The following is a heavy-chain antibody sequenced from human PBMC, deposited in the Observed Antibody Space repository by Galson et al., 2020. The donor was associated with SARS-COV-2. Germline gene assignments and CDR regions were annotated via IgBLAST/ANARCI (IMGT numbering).Heavy chain of an antibody. CDR2: INPSGGTT. D-gene: IGHD3-10*01. CDR1: GYTFTSYY. CDR3: ARENDYYYSGGDY. J-gene: IGHJ4*02. V-gene: IGHV1-46*01. Sequence: GESLKISCKASGYTFTSYYMHWVRQAPGQGLEWMGIINPSGGTTSYAQKFQGRVTMARDTSASTVFMELSSLRSEDTAVYYCARENDYYYSGGDYWGQGTLVTVSS.